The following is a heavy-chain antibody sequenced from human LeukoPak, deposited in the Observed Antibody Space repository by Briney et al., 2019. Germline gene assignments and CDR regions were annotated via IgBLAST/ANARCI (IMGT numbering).Heavy chain of an antibody. CDR3: ARKGLGYCSGGSCYYYYYYYMDV. CDR2: IIPIFGTA. CDR1: GGTFSSYA. V-gene: IGHV1-69*01. D-gene: IGHD2-15*01. J-gene: IGHJ6*03. Sequence: ASVTVSCKASGGTFSSYAISWVRQAPGQGLEWMGGIIPIFGTANYAQKFQGRVTITADESTSTAYMELSSLRSEDTAVYYCARKGLGYCSGGSCYYYYYYYMDVWGKGTTVTVSS.